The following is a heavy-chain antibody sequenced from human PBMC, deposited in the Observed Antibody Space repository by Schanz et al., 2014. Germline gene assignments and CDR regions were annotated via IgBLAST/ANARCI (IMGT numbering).Heavy chain of an antibody. D-gene: IGHD5-12*01. CDR3: AKDMARGGYNWVFDS. Sequence: DVQLAESGGCLVQPGGSLRLSCAASGFTLSSYALSWVRQSPGKGLEWVSAINPADTTYYADSVKGRFTVSRDISKNTVYLQMKSLRPEDTAIYYCAKDMARGGYNWVFDSWGQGTLVTVSS. J-gene: IGHJ4*02. V-gene: IGHV3-23*04. CDR1: GFTLSSYA. CDR2: INPADTT.